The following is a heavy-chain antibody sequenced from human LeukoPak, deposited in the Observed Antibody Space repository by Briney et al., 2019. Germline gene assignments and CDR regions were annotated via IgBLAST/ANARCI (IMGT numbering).Heavy chain of an antibody. D-gene: IGHD2-2*01. J-gene: IGHJ4*02. CDR3: ARHEDMLPWDVVVAPAAYDY. CDR2: IYYSGRT. Sequence: SETLSLTCTVSGGSISSSSYYWGWIRQPPGKGLEWVGTIYYSGRTYYNPSLKSRVTISVDTSQNQFSLKLSSVTAADTAVYYCARHEDMLPWDVVVAPAAYDYWGQGTLVTVSS. CDR1: GGSISSSSYY. V-gene: IGHV4-39*01.